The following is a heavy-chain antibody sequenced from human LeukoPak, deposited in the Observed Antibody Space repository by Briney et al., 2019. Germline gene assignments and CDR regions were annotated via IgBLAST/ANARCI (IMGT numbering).Heavy chain of an antibody. CDR2: IKQDGSQK. CDR3: VTGDFSDGTGYFPN. V-gene: IGHV3-7*03. J-gene: IGHJ4*02. Sequence: PGGSLRLSCAASGFSFSNAWMSWVRQAPGKGLEWVANIKQDGSQKYYVDSVKGRFSISRDNAKNSLYLQMNSLKTEDTAMYYCVTGDFSDGTGYFPNWGQGTLVTVSS. CDR1: GFSFSNAW. D-gene: IGHD3-9*01.